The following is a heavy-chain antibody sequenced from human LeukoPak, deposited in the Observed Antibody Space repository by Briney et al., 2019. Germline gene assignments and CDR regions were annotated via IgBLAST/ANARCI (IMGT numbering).Heavy chain of an antibody. CDR2: IYYSGST. D-gene: IGHD2-2*01. Sequence: SETLSLTCTVSGGSISSGGYYWSWIRQHPGKGLEWIGYIYYSGSTYYNPSLKSRVTISVDTSKNQFSLKLSSVTAADTAVYYCARDHRSSTSCPKFDYWGQGTLVTVSS. CDR1: GGSISSGGYY. J-gene: IGHJ4*02. CDR3: ARDHRSSTSCPKFDY. V-gene: IGHV4-31*03.